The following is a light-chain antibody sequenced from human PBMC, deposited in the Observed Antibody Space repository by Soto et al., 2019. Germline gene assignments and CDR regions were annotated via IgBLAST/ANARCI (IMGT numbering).Light chain of an antibody. Sequence: EIVLTQSPCTLSLSPGERATLYCRASQSVSSTYLAWYQQKPGQAPRLLIYGASSRATGTPDRFSGSGSGTDFTLTISRLEPEDFAVYYCQQYGSSPPEITFGQGTRLEIK. CDR3: QQYGSSPPEIT. CDR1: QSVSSTY. J-gene: IGKJ5*01. CDR2: GAS. V-gene: IGKV3-20*01.